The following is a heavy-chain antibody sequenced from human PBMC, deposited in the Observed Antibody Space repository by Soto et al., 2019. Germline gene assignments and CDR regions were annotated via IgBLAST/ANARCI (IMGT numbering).Heavy chain of an antibody. CDR1: GYSFTSYW. J-gene: IGHJ6*02. CDR3: ARLFGELLFLDYYYYGMDV. CDR2: IDPSDSYT. Sequence: PGESLKISCKGSGYSFTSYWISWVRQMPGKGLDWMGRIDPSDSYTNYSPSFQGHVTISADKSISTAYLQWSSLKASDTAMYYCARLFGELLFLDYYYYGMDVWGQGTTVTVSS. D-gene: IGHD3-10*02. V-gene: IGHV5-10-1*01.